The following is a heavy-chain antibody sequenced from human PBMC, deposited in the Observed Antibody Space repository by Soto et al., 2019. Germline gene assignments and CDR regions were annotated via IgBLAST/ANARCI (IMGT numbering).Heavy chain of an antibody. J-gene: IGHJ1*01. CDR2: VSGSGDTT. Sequence: EVQLLESGGGLVQPGGSLRIACAASQFPFSSYAMSWVRQAPGKGLEWGSGVSGSGDTTYYADYVKCWFTISIDNPKNPLYLHLSCLREDDTAVYYCAKSATPAYYYDRSPTLWYWGQGTLVTVSS. V-gene: IGHV3-23*01. CDR1: QFPFSSYA. CDR3: AKSATPAYYYDRSPTLWY. D-gene: IGHD3-22*01.